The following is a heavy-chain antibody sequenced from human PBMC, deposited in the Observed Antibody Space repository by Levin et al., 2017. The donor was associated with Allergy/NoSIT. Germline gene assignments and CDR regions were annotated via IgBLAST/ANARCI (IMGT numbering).Heavy chain of an antibody. J-gene: IGHJ4*02. Sequence: GESLKISCATSGFTFSRIWMSWVRQPPGKGLEWVGRIKSKSDGETTDYIAPVKGRFTISRDDSRNTLYLQMNSLKVEDTAVYYCTTGLDFWGPGTLVTVSS. V-gene: IGHV3-15*01. CDR3: TTGLDF. CDR2: IKSKSDGETT. CDR1: GFTFSRIW.